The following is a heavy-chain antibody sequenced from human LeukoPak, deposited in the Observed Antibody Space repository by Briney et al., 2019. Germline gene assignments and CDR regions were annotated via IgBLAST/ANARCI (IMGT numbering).Heavy chain of an antibody. CDR3: AKQLGYCSDGSCYFPY. J-gene: IGHJ4*02. V-gene: IGHV3-23*01. CDR1: GFPFSSYW. Sequence: GGSLRLSCVASGFPFSSYWMTWVRQAPGKGLEWVSAISNNGGYTYYADSVQGRFTISRDNSKSTLCLQMNSLRAEDTAVYYCAKQLGYCSDGSCYFPYWGQGTLVTVSS. D-gene: IGHD2-15*01. CDR2: ISNNGGYT.